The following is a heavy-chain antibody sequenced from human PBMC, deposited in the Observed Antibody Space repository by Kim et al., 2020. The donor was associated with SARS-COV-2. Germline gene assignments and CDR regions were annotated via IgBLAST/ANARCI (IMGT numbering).Heavy chain of an antibody. V-gene: IGHV1-46*01. D-gene: IGHD1-26*01. Sequence: SYAQKFQGRVTMTRDTSTSTVYMELSSLRSEDTAVYYCARDLGADMSLDYWGQGTLVTVSS. CDR3: ARDLGADMSLDY. J-gene: IGHJ4*02.